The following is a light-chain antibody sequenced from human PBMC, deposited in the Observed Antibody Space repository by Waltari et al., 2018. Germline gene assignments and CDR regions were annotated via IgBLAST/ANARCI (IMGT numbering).Light chain of an antibody. CDR1: NIESKS. Sequence: SYVLTKRPSVSVAPGETARITCGGNNIESKSVHWYRQRPGQAPVVVISYDNDRAAGIPERFSGSNSGNTATLTISRVEAGDEADYYCQVWDANTDPGVFGTGTEVTVL. J-gene: IGLJ1*01. CDR3: QVWDANTDPGV. CDR2: YDN. V-gene: IGLV3-21*01.